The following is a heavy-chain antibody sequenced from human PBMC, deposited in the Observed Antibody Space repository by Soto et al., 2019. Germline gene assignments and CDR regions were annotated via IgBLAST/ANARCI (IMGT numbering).Heavy chain of an antibody. CDR3: ARDESGTKDIYYYGMDV. CDR1: GFTFSSYG. J-gene: IGHJ6*02. V-gene: IGHV3-33*01. CDR2: IWYDGSNK. D-gene: IGHD1-1*01. Sequence: HPGGSLRLSCAASGFTFSSYGMHWVRQAPGKGLEWVAVIWYDGSNKYYADSVKGRFTISRDNSKNTLYLQMNSLRAEDTAVYYCARDESGTKDIYYYGMDVWGQGTTVTVSS.